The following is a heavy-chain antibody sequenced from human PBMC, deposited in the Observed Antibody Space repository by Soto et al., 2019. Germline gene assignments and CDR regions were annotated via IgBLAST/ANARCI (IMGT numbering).Heavy chain of an antibody. J-gene: IGHJ5*02. D-gene: IGHD2-15*01. Sequence: QVQLQESGPGLVKPSGTLSLTCAVSGGSISSSNWWSWVRQPPGKGLEWIGEIYHSGSTNYNPSLKSRVTRPVDKSKNQFPRKLSSVNAADTPVYYCATQGVLYGFRWFDPRGQGTLVTVSS. V-gene: IGHV4-4*02. CDR2: IYHSGST. CDR3: ATQGVLYGFRWFDP. CDR1: GGSISSSNW.